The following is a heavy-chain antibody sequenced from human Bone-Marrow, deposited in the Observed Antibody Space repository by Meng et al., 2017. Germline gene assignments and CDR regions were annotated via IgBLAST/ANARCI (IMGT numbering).Heavy chain of an antibody. D-gene: IGHD6-13*01. J-gene: IGHJ4*02. V-gene: IGHV1-2*06. CDR1: GGTFNSYA. CDR3: ARGGAAAGKEPPFDY. CDR2: INPKSGDT. Sequence: ASVKVSCKAPGGTFNSYAISWVRQAPGQGLEWMGRINPKSGDTHYAQRFQGRVTMTGDRSISTAYMELSSVTAADTAVYYCARGGAAAGKEPPFDYWGQGTLVTVSS.